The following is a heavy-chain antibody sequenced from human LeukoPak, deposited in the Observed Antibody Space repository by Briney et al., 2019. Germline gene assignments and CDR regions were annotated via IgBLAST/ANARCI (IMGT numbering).Heavy chain of an antibody. V-gene: IGHV3-30-3*01. CDR1: GFTFSSYA. Sequence: GRSLRLSCAASGFTFSSYAMHWVRQAPGKGLEWVAVISYDGSNKYYADSVKGRFTISRDNSENTLYLQMNSLRAEDTAVYYCARNSPQYDYGDLGCFQHWGQGTLVTVSS. CDR2: ISYDGSNK. CDR3: ARNSPQYDYGDLGCFQH. J-gene: IGHJ1*01. D-gene: IGHD4-17*01.